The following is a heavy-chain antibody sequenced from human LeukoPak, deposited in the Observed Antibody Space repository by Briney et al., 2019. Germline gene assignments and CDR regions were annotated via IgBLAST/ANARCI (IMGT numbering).Heavy chain of an antibody. CDR2: IDAGNGNT. D-gene: IGHD2-2*01. V-gene: IGHV1-3*01. J-gene: IGHJ4*02. Sequence: GASVTVSFTASGYTFSDYAIHWVRQAPGQRLEWVGWIDAGNGNTRYSQKFQGRVTITRDTSTSTAYIELRSLRSEDTAMYFCARGSTSDWPLDHWGQETLVTISS. CDR3: ARGSTSDWPLDH. CDR1: GYTFSDYA.